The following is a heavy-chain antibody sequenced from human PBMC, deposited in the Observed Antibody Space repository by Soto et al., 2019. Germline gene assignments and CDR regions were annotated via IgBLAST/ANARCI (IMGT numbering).Heavy chain of an antibody. J-gene: IGHJ3*02. CDR3: AREGYYYDSSGPSRDDFDI. Sequence: PSETLSLTCTVSGGSISSYYWSWIRQPPGKGLEWIGYIYYSGSTNYNPSLKSRVTISVDTSKNQFSLKLSSVTAADTAVYYCAREGYYYDSSGPSRDDFDIWGQGTMVTVSS. V-gene: IGHV4-59*01. D-gene: IGHD3-22*01. CDR1: GGSISSYY. CDR2: IYYSGST.